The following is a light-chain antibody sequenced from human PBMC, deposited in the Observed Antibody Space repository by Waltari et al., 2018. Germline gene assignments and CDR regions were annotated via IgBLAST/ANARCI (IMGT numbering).Light chain of an antibody. CDR3: QQSYTTPLT. CDR1: ESIDTY. Sequence: DIRMTQSPSSLSASVGDRVTITCRASESIDTYLNWYQHKPGKAPETLIYAASTLHGGVPSRFSGSGSVTDVTLTISSLQPEDFSAYSCQQSYTTPLTFGPGTKVDSK. J-gene: IGKJ3*01. CDR2: AAS. V-gene: IGKV1-39*01.